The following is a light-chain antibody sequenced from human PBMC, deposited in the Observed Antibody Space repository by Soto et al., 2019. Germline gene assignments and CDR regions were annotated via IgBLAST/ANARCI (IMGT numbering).Light chain of an antibody. Sequence: EIVLTQSPGTLSLSPGDRAALSCRTTQILNGGSLAWYQVKPGQAPRLLMYDSSIRAAGVPNRFSGSGSGTDSTLTISRLETEDFAVYYCQLYGSSPELTFGGGTKV. J-gene: IGKJ4*01. CDR2: DSS. V-gene: IGKV3-20*01. CDR3: QLYGSSPELT. CDR1: QILNGGS.